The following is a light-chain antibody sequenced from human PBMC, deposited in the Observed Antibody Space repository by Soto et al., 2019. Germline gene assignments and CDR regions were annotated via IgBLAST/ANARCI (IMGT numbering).Light chain of an antibody. Sequence: SYELTPPPSVSVSPGQTASITCSGDKLGNKYACWYQQKPGQSPVLVIYQDIKRPSGIPERFSGSNSGNTATLTISGTQAMDEADYYCQAWDSSTVVFGGGTKVTVL. J-gene: IGLJ2*01. CDR3: QAWDSSTVV. V-gene: IGLV3-1*01. CDR1: KLGNKY. CDR2: QDI.